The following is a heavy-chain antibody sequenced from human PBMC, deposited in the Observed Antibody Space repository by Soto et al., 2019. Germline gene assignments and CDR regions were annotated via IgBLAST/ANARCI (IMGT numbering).Heavy chain of an antibody. CDR3: ARELQGLYYFDF. Sequence: QVQVVQSGAEVKKPGVSVKVSCKASEYTFTSYAMHWVRQAPGQSLEWMGWINAGNGNTKYSQKFQGRVTITRDTSASTAYMELSSLRSEDTAVYYCARELQGLYYFDFWGQGTLVTVSS. V-gene: IGHV1-3*01. CDR2: INAGNGNT. J-gene: IGHJ4*02. CDR1: EYTFTSYA.